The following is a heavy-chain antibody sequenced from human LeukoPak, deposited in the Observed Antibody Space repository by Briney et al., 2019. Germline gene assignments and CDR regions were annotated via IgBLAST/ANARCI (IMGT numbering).Heavy chain of an antibody. CDR1: GGSISSYY. D-gene: IGHD3-10*01. J-gene: IGHJ6*02. Sequence: SETLSLTCTVSGGSISSYYWIWIRQPPGKGLEWIGYIYYSGSTNYNPSLKSRVTISVDTSKNQFSLKLSSVTAADTAVYYCARGITMVRGVYYYYYGMDVWGQGTTVTVSS. V-gene: IGHV4-59*01. CDR2: IYYSGST. CDR3: ARGITMVRGVYYYYYGMDV.